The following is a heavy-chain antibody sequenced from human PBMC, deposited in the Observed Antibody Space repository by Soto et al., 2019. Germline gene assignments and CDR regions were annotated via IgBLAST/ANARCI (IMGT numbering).Heavy chain of an antibody. CDR2: IIPIFGTA. J-gene: IGHJ6*02. D-gene: IGHD3-22*01. Sequence: GASVKVSCKASGGTFSSYAISWVRQAPGQGLEWMGGIIPIFGTANYAQNFQGRVTITADESTSTAYMELSSLRSEDTAVYYCARSPGNTYDYDRSGYPHTHYGMDVGGQGTTVTVSS. V-gene: IGHV1-69*13. CDR3: ARSPGNTYDYDRSGYPHTHYGMDV. CDR1: GGTFSSYA.